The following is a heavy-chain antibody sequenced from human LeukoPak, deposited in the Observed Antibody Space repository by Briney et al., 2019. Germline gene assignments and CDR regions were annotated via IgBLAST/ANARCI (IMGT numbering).Heavy chain of an antibody. D-gene: IGHD3-22*01. CDR2: ISRSYTI. V-gene: IGHV3-48*01. Sequence: GGSLRLSCAASEFTFSTYSMSWVRQAPGKGLEWVSYISRSYTIHYADSVKGRFTISRDNAKNSLYLQMNSLRAEDTAVYYCARGNFYDTSRSDAFDIWGQGTMVTVSS. CDR3: ARGNFYDTSRSDAFDI. J-gene: IGHJ3*02. CDR1: EFTFSTYS.